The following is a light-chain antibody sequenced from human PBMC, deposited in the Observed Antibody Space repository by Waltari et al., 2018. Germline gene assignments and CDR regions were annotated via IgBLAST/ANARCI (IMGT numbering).Light chain of an antibody. CDR2: WSS. J-gene: IGKJ1*01. CDR3: QQYYRSRT. CDR1: QSVFYRSDNKKY. V-gene: IGKV4-1*01. Sequence: DIVMTQSPDSLAVSLGERATIDCKSSQSVFYRSDNKKYLAWYQHKPGQPPKLLFYWSSTRESGVPDRFSASGSGTDFPLTINNLQAEDVAVYYCQQYYRSRTFGQGTKVEIK.